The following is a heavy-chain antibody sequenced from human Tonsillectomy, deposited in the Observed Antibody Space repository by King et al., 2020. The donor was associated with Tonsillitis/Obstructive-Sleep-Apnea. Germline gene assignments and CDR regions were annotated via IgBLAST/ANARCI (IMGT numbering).Heavy chain of an antibody. J-gene: IGHJ4*02. V-gene: IGHV5-10-1*03. CDR1: GYSFISHW. D-gene: IGHD5-18*01. CDR2: IDPSDSYT. CDR3: ASHVDTAMVTYDY. Sequence: VQLVESGAEVKKPGESLRISCKGSGYSFISHWISWVRQMPGKGLEWMGRIDPSDSYTNYSPSFHGHVTISADKSISTAYLQWSSLKDSDTAMYYCASHVDTAMVTYDYWGQGTLVTVSS.